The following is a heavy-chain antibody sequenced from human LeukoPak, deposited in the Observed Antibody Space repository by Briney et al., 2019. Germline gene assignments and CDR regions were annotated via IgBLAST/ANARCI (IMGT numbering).Heavy chain of an antibody. V-gene: IGHV3-73*01. CDR3: TRDRGTYNWFDP. CDR1: GFAFSGSA. Sequence: GGSLRLSCAASGFAFSGSAVHWVRQSSGRGLEWVGHIDKKDNLYATAYAESVKGRFTISRDDSKDTAFLHMDSLKTEDTALYYCTRDRGTYNWFDPWGQGTLVTVSS. J-gene: IGHJ5*02. D-gene: IGHD2-15*01. CDR2: IDKKDNLYAT.